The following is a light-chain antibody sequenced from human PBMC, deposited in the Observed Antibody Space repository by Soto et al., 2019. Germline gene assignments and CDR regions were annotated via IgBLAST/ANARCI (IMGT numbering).Light chain of an antibody. CDR1: QGVSGSY. Sequence: EIVLTQSPGTLSLSPGERATLSCRASQGVSGSYLAWYQQKPGQAPRLLIYGASSRSTGIPNRFSGSESGTDFTLTISRLEPEDFAVYDCQHYGSSPRTFGKGTNVEIK. CDR3: QHYGSSPRT. CDR2: GAS. V-gene: IGKV3-20*01. J-gene: IGKJ1*01.